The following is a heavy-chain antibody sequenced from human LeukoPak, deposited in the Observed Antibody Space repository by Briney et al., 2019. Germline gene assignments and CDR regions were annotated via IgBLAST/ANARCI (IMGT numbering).Heavy chain of an antibody. D-gene: IGHD2-2*01. CDR3: ASLEVVPAAVQSGY. J-gene: IGHJ4*02. CDR2: ISGSGGST. Sequence: GGSLRLSCAASGFTFSSYAMSWVRQAPGKGLEWVSAISGSGGSTYYADSVKGRFTISRDNSKNTLYLQMNSLRAEDTAVYYCASLEVVPAAVQSGYWGQGTLVTVSS. CDR1: GFTFSSYA. V-gene: IGHV3-23*01.